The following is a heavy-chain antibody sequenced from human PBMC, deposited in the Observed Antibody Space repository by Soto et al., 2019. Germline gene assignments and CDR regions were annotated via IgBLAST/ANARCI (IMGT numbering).Heavy chain of an antibody. D-gene: IGHD6-6*01. V-gene: IGHV4-59*12. Sequence: LETLSLTCTVSGGSISSYYWRWIRQPPGKGLEWIAYIYYSGSTNYNPSLKSRVTISVDTSKNQFSLKLSSVTAADTAVYYCASFVPPNYYMDVWGKGTTVTVSS. CDR3: ASFVPPNYYMDV. J-gene: IGHJ6*03. CDR2: IYYSGST. CDR1: GGSISSYY.